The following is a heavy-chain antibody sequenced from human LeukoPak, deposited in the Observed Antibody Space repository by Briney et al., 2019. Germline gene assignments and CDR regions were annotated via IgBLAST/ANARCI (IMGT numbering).Heavy chain of an antibody. J-gene: IGHJ4*02. CDR2: INADNGNT. CDR1: GYTFTSFA. CDR3: ARSKRVGATTIFDC. V-gene: IGHV1-3*01. Sequence: ASVKVSCKASGYTFTSFAMHWVRQAPGQRLEWMGWINADNGNTEYSQKFQGRVTITRDTSASTAYMELSSLRSEDTAVYYCARSKRVGATTIFDCWGQGTLVTVSS. D-gene: IGHD1-26*01.